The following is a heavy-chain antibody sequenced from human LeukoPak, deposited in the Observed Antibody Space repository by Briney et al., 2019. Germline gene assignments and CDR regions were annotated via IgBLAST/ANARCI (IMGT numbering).Heavy chain of an antibody. Sequence: GGSLRLSCVGSGFMFSNYAIHWVRQAPGKGLEWVSLISWDGGDTYYADSVKGRFTISRDNSKNSLFLQMNSLSTEDTALYYRAKDKGYYYDGSGYSYFDYWGQGTPVTVSS. CDR3: AKDKGYYYDGSGYSYFDY. CDR2: ISWDGGDT. V-gene: IGHV3-43D*03. CDR1: GFMFSNYA. J-gene: IGHJ4*02. D-gene: IGHD3-22*01.